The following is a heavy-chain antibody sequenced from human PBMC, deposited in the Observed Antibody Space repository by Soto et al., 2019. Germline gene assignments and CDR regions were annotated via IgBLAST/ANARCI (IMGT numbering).Heavy chain of an antibody. D-gene: IGHD3-22*01. J-gene: IGHJ4*02. CDR1: GFTFSSYG. Sequence: QVQLVESGGGVVQPGRSLRLSCAASGFTFSSYGMHWVRQAPGKGLEWVAVVWYDGSNEYYADSVKGRFTISRDNSKNRMSLQMNSLKAEDTAVYYFARSRSSGYHTPFDYWGQGTLVTVSS. CDR2: VWYDGSNE. CDR3: ARSRSSGYHTPFDY. V-gene: IGHV3-33*01.